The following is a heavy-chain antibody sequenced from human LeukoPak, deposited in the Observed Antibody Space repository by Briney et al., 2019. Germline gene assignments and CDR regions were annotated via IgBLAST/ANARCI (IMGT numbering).Heavy chain of an antibody. CDR1: GFTFSSYG. D-gene: IGHD2-15*01. Sequence: GRSLRLSCAASGFTFSSYGMHWVRQAPGKGLEWVAVISYDGSNKYYADSVKGRFTISRDNSKNTLYQQMNSLRAEDTAVYYCAKLSGGSCYDVYWGQGTLVTVSS. V-gene: IGHV3-30*18. CDR3: AKLSGGSCYDVY. CDR2: ISYDGSNK. J-gene: IGHJ4*02.